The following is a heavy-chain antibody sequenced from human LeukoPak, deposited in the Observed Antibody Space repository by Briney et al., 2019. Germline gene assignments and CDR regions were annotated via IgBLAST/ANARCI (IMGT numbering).Heavy chain of an antibody. V-gene: IGHV1-8*02. D-gene: IGHD2-2*01. J-gene: IGHJ6*03. CDR1: GYTFTDYY. Sequence: ASVKVSCKASGYTFTDYYIYWVRQAPGQGLEWMGWMNPNSGNIGYAQKFQGRVTMTRNTSISTAYMELSSLRSEDTAVYYCARGVRECQLLCGAYYYYYMDVWGKGTTVTISS. CDR3: ARGVRECQLLCGAYYYYYMDV. CDR2: MNPNSGNI.